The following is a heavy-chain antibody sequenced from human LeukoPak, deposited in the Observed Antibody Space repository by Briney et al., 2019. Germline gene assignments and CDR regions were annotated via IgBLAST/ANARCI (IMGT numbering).Heavy chain of an antibody. V-gene: IGHV6-1*01. CDR3: ARDYKPSWGENYYYYMDV. CDR1: GDSVSSNSAA. CDR2: TYYRSKWYN. Sequence: SQTLSLTCAISGDSVSSNSAAWNWIRQSPSRGLEWLGRTYYRSKWYNDYAVSVKSRITINPDTSKNQFSLQLNSVTPEDTAVYYCARDYKPSWGENYYYYMDVWGKGTTVTVSS. D-gene: IGHD3-16*01. J-gene: IGHJ6*03.